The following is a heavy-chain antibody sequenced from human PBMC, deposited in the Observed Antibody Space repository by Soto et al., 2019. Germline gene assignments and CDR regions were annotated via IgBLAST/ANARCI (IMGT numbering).Heavy chain of an antibody. Sequence: LRLSCAASGFTFSSYWMNWVRQAPGKGLEWVANTNQDGNEDNLLDSVKGRFTISRDNAKNSLFLQMNSLRVDDTAVYYCARTGDGHHDFLDYWGQGALVTVSS. CDR2: TNQDGNED. V-gene: IGHV3-7*01. CDR3: ARTGDGHHDFLDY. D-gene: IGHD1-1*01. J-gene: IGHJ4*02. CDR1: GFTFSSYW.